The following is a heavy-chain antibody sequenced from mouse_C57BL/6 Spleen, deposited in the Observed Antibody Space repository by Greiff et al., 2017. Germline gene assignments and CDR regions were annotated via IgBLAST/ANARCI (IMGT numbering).Heavy chain of an antibody. CDR2: INPSSGYT. J-gene: IGHJ3*01. CDR1: GYTFTSYT. V-gene: IGHV1-4*01. D-gene: IGHD1-1*01. CDR3: ARSEYGSSSWFAY. Sequence: VKLQESGAELARPGASVKMSCKASGYTFTSYTMHWVKQRPGQGLEWIGYINPSSGYTKYNQKFKDKATLTADKSSSTAYMQLSSLTSEDSAVYYCARSEYGSSSWFAYWGQGTLVTVSA.